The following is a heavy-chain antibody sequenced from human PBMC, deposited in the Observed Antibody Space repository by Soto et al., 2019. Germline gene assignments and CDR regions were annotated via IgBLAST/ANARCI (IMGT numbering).Heavy chain of an antibody. CDR1: GGSFSGYY. CDR3: ARRDIVVVPAATNWFDP. V-gene: IGHV4-34*01. D-gene: IGHD2-2*01. CDR2: INHSGST. Sequence: SETLSLTCAVYGGSFSGYYWSWIRQPPGKGLEWIGEINHSGSTNYNPSLKSRVTISVDTSKNQFSLKPSSVTAADTAVYYCARRDIVVVPAATNWFDPWGQGTLVTVSS. J-gene: IGHJ5*02.